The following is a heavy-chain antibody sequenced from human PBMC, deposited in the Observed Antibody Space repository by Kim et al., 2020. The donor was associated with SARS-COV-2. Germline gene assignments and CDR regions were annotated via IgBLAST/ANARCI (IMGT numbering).Heavy chain of an antibody. CDR3: ARDRYYYDSSGYTRYFDY. Sequence: GGSLRLSCAASGFTVSSNYMSWVRQAPGKGLEWVSVIYSGGSTYYADSVKGRFTISRDNSKNTLYLQMNSLRAEDTAVYYCARDRYYYDSSGYTRYFDYWGQGTLVTVSS. CDR1: GFTVSSNY. J-gene: IGHJ4*02. V-gene: IGHV3-53*01. D-gene: IGHD3-22*01. CDR2: IYSGGST.